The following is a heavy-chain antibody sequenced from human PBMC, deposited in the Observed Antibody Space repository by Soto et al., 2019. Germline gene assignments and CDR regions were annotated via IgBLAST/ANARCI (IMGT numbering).Heavy chain of an antibody. V-gene: IGHV3-23*01. CDR2: ISGSGGST. CDR1: GFTFSSYA. J-gene: IGHJ5*02. Sequence: GGSLRLSCAASGFTFSSYAMSWVRQAPGKGLEWVSAISGSGGSTYYADSVKGRFTISRDNSKNTLYLQMNSLRAEDTAVYYCAKDGINLQYSSGWYRNLYNWFDPWGQGTLVTVSS. D-gene: IGHD6-19*01. CDR3: AKDGINLQYSSGWYRNLYNWFDP.